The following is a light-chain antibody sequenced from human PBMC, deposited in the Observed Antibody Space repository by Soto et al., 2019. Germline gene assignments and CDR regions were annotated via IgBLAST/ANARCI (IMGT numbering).Light chain of an antibody. Sequence: DIQMTQSPSTLSASVGDRVTITCRASQNVTTWLAWYQHKPGKAPKLLLYDVSNLESGVPSRFSGSGSGTEFTLTISSLQSDDFATYFCQQYDSYRTFGQGTKVEIK. V-gene: IGKV1-5*01. J-gene: IGKJ1*01. CDR3: QQYDSYRT. CDR2: DVS. CDR1: QNVTTW.